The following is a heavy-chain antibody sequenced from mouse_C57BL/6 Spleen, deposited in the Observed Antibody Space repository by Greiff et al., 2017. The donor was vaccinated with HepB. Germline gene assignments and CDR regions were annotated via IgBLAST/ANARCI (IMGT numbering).Heavy chain of an antibody. CDR3: ARATGTGGWYFDV. Sequence: VQLVESGPELVKPGASVKISCKASGYTFTDYYINWVKQRPGQGLEWIGWIFPGSGSTYYNEKFKGKATLTVDKSSSTAYMLLSSLTSEDSAVYFCARATGTGGWYFDVWGTGTTVTVSS. CDR1: GYTFTDYY. CDR2: IFPGSGST. V-gene: IGHV1-75*01. J-gene: IGHJ1*03. D-gene: IGHD4-1*02.